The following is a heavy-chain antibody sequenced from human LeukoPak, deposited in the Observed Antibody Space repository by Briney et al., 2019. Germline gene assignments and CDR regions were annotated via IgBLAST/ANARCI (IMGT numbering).Heavy chain of an antibody. CDR2: VSGSGGGT. CDR1: GFTFRTYA. V-gene: IGHV3-23*01. Sequence: PGGSLRLSCAVSGFTFRTYAMSWVRQAPGKGLEWVSVVSGSGGGTYYADSVKGRFTISRDNNKNSLYLQMNSLRPEDTALYYCAKPRNDDEKALDIWGQGTMVSVSS. D-gene: IGHD1-14*01. J-gene: IGHJ3*02. CDR3: AKPRNDDEKALDI.